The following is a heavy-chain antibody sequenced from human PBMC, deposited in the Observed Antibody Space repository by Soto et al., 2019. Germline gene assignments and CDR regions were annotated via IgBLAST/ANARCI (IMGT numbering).Heavy chain of an antibody. D-gene: IGHD1-1*01. CDR3: ARVSGTTYCMDV. V-gene: IGHV3-33*01. CDR1: GFTFSSYG. Sequence: RGSRRRSWSASGFTFSSYGMHWVRQAPGKGLEWVAVIWYDGSNKYYADSVRGRFTISRDNSKNTLYLQLNSLRAEYTAVYYWARVSGTTYCMDVWGQGAAESVSS. J-gene: IGHJ6*02. CDR2: IWYDGSNK.